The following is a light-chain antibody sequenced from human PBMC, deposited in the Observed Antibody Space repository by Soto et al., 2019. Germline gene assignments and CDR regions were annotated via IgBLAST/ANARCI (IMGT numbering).Light chain of an antibody. V-gene: IGKV3D-7*01. CDR1: RSVSSSY. Sequence: EIVMTQSPATLSLSPGERATLSCRASRSVSSSYLSWYQQKPGQAPRLLIYGASTRATGIPARFSGSGSGTDFTLTISSLQPEDFAVYYCQQVYNLFTFGGGTKVEIK. J-gene: IGKJ4*01. CDR2: GAS. CDR3: QQVYNLFT.